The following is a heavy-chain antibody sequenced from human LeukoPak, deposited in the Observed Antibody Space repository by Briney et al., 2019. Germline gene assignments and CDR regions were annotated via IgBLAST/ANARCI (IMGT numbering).Heavy chain of an antibody. CDR1: GYTFTGYY. CDR2: INPNSGDT. Sequence: GASVKVSCKASGYTFTGYYMHWVRQAPGQGLEWMGWINPNSGDTHYAQKFQGRVTMTRDTSISTAYMELSRLRSDDTAVYYCARDLVGYGDYAYYGMDVWGQGTTVTVSS. V-gene: IGHV1-2*02. D-gene: IGHD1-26*01. CDR3: ARDLVGYGDYAYYGMDV. J-gene: IGHJ6*02.